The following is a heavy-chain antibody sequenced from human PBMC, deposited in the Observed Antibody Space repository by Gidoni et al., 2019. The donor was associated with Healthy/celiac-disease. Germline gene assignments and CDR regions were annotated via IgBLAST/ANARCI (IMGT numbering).Heavy chain of an antibody. CDR1: GGSISSYY. CDR3: ARPYSGYPYYYGMDV. Sequence: QVQLQESGPGLVKPSETLSLTCTVPGGSISSYYWSWIRQPPGKGLEWIGYIYYSGSTNYNPSLKSRVTISVDTSKNQFSLKLSSVTAADTAVYYCARPYSGYPYYYGMDVWGQGTTVTVSS. D-gene: IGHD5-12*01. V-gene: IGHV4-59*01. CDR2: IYYSGST. J-gene: IGHJ6*02.